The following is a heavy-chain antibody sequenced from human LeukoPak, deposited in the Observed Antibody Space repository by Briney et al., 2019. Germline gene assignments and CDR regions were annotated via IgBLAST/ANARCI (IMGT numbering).Heavy chain of an antibody. V-gene: IGHV4-59*01. D-gene: IGHD2-2*01. CDR2: IYYSGST. Sequence: PSETLCLTCTASGGSISSYYRSWIRQPPGKGLEWIGYIYYSGSTNYNPSLKSRVTISVGTSKNQFSLKLSSATAADTAVYYCARVPLIVVVPAASNYYMDVWGKGTTVTVSS. CDR1: GGSISSYY. J-gene: IGHJ6*03. CDR3: ARVPLIVVVPAASNYYMDV.